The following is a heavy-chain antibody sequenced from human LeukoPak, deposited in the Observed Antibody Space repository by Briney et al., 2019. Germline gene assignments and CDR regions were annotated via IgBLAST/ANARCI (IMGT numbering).Heavy chain of an antibody. V-gene: IGHV3-23*01. CDR2: LSGSGGGT. Sequence: PGGSLRLSCAASGFTFSKIAMSWVRQPPGKGLEWVSLLSGSGGGTYYADSVKGRFTISRDNSKNTLYLQMNSLRAEDTAVYDCAKIGAPDYGGNSRYYYYYYRDVWAKGTAVTVSS. J-gene: IGHJ6*03. D-gene: IGHD4-23*01. CDR3: AKIGAPDYGGNSRYYYYYYRDV. CDR1: GFTFSKIA.